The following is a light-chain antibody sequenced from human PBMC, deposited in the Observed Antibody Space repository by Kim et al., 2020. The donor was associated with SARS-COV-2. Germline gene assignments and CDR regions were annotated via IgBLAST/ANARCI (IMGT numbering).Light chain of an antibody. CDR2: QDN. J-gene: IGLJ1*01. CDR1: RLGDKY. Sequence: VSPGQTASITCSGDRLGDKYACWYQQKPGQSPVLVIYQDNKRPSGIPERFSGSNSGNTATLTISGTQAMDEADYYCQAWDSSTFYVFGTGTKVTVL. V-gene: IGLV3-1*01. CDR3: QAWDSSTFYV.